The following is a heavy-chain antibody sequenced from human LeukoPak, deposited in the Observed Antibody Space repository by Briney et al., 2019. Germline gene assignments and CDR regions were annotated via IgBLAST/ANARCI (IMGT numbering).Heavy chain of an antibody. V-gene: IGHV3-74*01. CDR3: IRALSGYDDY. Sequence: GSLRLSCAASGFTFSRHWMHWVRQAPGKGLVWVSRINGDESTIDYADSVKGRFTVSRDNVKNTVYLQMNSLRAEDTAVYYCIRALSGYDDYWGQGTVVTVSS. CDR1: GFTFSRHW. CDR2: INGDESTI. J-gene: IGHJ4*02. D-gene: IGHD5-12*01.